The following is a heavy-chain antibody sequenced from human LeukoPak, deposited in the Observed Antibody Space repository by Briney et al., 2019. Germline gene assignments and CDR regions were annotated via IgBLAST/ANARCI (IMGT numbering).Heavy chain of an antibody. D-gene: IGHD3-22*01. J-gene: IGHJ4*02. V-gene: IGHV3-23*01. CDR2: ISGSGGST. Sequence: PGGSLRLSCAASGFTFSSYAMRWVRQAPGKGLEWVSAISGSGGSTYYADSVKGRFTISRDNSKNTLYLQMNSLRSDDTAVYYCARGYYYDSSGYARGGFDYWGQGTLVTVSS. CDR3: ARGYYYDSSGYARGGFDY. CDR1: GFTFSSYA.